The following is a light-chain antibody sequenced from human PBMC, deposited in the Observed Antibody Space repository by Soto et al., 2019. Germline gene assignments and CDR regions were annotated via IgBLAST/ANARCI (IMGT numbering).Light chain of an antibody. CDR2: DVS. V-gene: IGKV3-11*01. CDR1: QKVDTY. J-gene: IGKJ2*03. CDR3: QRRANWPPMYS. Sequence: EIVLTQSPATLSLSPGERDTLSCRSNQKVDTYLAWYQQKPGQAPRLLIYDVSKRAADIPARFSGRGSGTDFTLTFSSLGPEDFVVYFCQRRANWPPMYSFGEGTKLE.